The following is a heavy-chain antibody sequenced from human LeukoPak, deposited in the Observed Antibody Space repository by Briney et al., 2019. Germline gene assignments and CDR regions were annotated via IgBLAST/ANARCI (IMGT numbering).Heavy chain of an antibody. CDR1: GCTFSSYS. J-gene: IGHJ4*02. Sequence: GGSLRLSCAATGCTFSSYSMNWVRQAPGKGLEWVSSISSSSSYIYYADSVKGRFTISRDNAKNSLYLQMDSLRAENTAVYYCARFGRSSRYYFDYWGQGTLVTVSS. CDR2: ISSSSSYI. V-gene: IGHV3-21*01. CDR3: ARFGRSSRYYFDY. D-gene: IGHD6-6*01.